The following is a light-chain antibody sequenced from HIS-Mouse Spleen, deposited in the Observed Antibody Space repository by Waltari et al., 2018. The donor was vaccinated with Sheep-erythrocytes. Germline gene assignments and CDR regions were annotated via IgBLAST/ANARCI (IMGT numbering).Light chain of an antibody. V-gene: IGLV2-14*02. Sequence: QSALTQPASVSGSPGQSITISCTGTSCDVGSYNLVSWYQQHPGKAPKLMIYEGSKRPSGVSNRFSGSESGNTASLTISGLQAEDEADYYCCSYTSSSTWVFGGGTKLTVL. CDR2: EGS. CDR3: CSYTSSSTWV. CDR1: SCDVGSYNL. J-gene: IGLJ3*02.